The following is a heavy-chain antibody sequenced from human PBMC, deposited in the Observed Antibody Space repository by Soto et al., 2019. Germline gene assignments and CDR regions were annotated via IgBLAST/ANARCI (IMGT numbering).Heavy chain of an antibody. Sequence: ASVKVSCKASGYTFTSYYMHWVRQALGQGLEWMGIINPSGGSTSYAQKFQGRVTMTRDTSTSTVYMELSSLRSEDTAVYYCARGYYDFWSGYYPSYNWFDPWGQRTLVTVSS. V-gene: IGHV1-46*01. D-gene: IGHD3-3*01. J-gene: IGHJ5*02. CDR2: INPSGGST. CDR3: ARGYYDFWSGYYPSYNWFDP. CDR1: GYTFTSYY.